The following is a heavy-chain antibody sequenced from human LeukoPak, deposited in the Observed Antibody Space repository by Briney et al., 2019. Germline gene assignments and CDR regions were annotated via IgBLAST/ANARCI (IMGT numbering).Heavy chain of an antibody. V-gene: IGHV4-4*07. D-gene: IGHD3-22*01. CDR1: GGPIYSYY. Sequence: SETLSLTCTVSGGPIYSYYWSWIRQTAGKGLEWIGRLYPGVTTDYNPSLKSRVTMSVDTSKNQFALKLSAVTAADTAVYYCARLKFYDSTGYSPGHYMDVWGKGTTVTVSS. CDR3: ARLKFYDSTGYSPGHYMDV. CDR2: LYPGVTT. J-gene: IGHJ6*03.